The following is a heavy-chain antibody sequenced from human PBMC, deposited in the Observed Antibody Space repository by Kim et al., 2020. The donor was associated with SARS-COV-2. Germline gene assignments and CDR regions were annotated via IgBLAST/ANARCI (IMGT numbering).Heavy chain of an antibody. CDR3: ARDLRAAAGTKSNDWFDP. J-gene: IGHJ5*02. Sequence: GGSLRLSCAASGFTFSSYEMNWVRQAPGKGLEWVSYISSSGSTIYYADSVKGRFTISRDNAKNSLYLQMNSLRAEDTAVYYCARDLRAAAGTKSNDWFDPWGQGTLVTVSS. CDR1: GFTFSSYE. V-gene: IGHV3-48*03. D-gene: IGHD6-13*01. CDR2: ISSSGSTI.